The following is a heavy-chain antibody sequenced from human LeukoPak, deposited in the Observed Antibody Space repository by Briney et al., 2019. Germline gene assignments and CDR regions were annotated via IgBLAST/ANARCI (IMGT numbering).Heavy chain of an antibody. CDR2: ISSSSSTI. V-gene: IGHV3-48*01. Sequence: GGSLRLSCAASGFTFSSYSMNWVRQAPGKGLEWVSYISSSSSTIYYADSVKGRFTISRDNAKNSLYLQMNSLRAEDTAVYYCARVDYASSGYYGTGYYYYMDVWGKGTTVTVSS. CDR3: ARVDYASSGYYGTGYYYYMDV. D-gene: IGHD3-22*01. J-gene: IGHJ6*03. CDR1: GFTFSSYS.